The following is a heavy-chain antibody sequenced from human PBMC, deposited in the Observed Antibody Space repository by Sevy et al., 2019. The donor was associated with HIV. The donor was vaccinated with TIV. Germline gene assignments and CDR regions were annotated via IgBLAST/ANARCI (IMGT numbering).Heavy chain of an antibody. D-gene: IGHD3-10*01. CDR1: GFTFSSYS. J-gene: IGHJ4*02. CDR2: ISSSSYI. CDR3: ARGPITGITMVRGVIGY. V-gene: IGHV3-21*01. Sequence: GGSLRLSCAASGFTFSSYSMNWVRQAPGKGLEWVSSISSSSYIYYADSVKGRFTISRDNAKNSLYLQMNSLRAEDTAVYYCARGPITGITMVRGVIGYWGQGTLVTVSS.